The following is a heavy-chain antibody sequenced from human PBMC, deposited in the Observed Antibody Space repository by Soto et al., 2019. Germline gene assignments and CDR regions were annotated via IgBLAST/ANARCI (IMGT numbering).Heavy chain of an antibody. CDR1: GFTFSNYA. CDR2: ISGSGGST. V-gene: IGHV3-23*01. CDR3: ARAAHYDFWSGYYDMDV. D-gene: IGHD3-3*01. Sequence: EVQLLESGGRLVQPGGSLRLSCAASGFTFSNYAMAWVRQAPGKGLEWVSAISGSGGSTYHAASVKGRFSISRDNSRNTLYLQMNSLGAEDTAVYYCARAAHYDFWSGYYDMDVWGIGTTVTVSS. J-gene: IGHJ6*03.